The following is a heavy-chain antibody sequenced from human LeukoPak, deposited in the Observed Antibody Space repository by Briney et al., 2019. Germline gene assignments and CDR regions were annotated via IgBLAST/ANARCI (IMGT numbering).Heavy chain of an antibody. D-gene: IGHD3-22*01. CDR2: ITRSSSAK. J-gene: IGHJ4*02. V-gene: IGHV3-48*01. CDR1: GFTFSSYS. Sequence: GGSLRLSCVASGFTFSSYSMNWVRQAPGKGLEWVSYITRSSSAKFYADSVKGRFTISRDNAENLLYLQMNSLRAEDTAVYYCARGDNNTYYYDSSGYWNWGQGTLVTVSS. CDR3: ARGDNNTYYYDSSGYWN.